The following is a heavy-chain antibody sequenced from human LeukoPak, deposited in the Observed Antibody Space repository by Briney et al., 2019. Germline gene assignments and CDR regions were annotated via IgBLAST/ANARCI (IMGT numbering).Heavy chain of an antibody. CDR3: ANSGSWSQYFDY. Sequence: PGGSLRLSCAASGFTFSSYWMTWVRQAPGKGLEWVAHIKHDGSDKYYVDSVKGRFTISRDNSKNTLYLQMNSLRAEDTAVYYCANSGSWSQYFDYWGQGTLVTVSS. V-gene: IGHV3-7*01. D-gene: IGHD6-13*01. J-gene: IGHJ4*02. CDR1: GFTFSSYW. CDR2: IKHDGSDK.